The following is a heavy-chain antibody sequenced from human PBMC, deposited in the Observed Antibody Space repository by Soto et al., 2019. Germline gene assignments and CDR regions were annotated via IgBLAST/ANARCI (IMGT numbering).Heavy chain of an antibody. CDR1: GFTFKTYG. J-gene: IGHJ6*02. CDR3: AKRGYGMDV. CDR2: ISDDGSNK. D-gene: IGHD3-10*01. V-gene: IGHV3-30*18. Sequence: GGSLRLSCAASGFTFKTYGMHWVRQAPGKGLEWVAVISDDGSNKYNIASVEGRFTISRDNSKNTLSLQMNSLRDEDTAVYYCAKRGYGMDVWGQGTTVTVSS.